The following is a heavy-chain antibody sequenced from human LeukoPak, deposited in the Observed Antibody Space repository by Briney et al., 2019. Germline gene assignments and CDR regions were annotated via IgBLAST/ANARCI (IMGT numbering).Heavy chain of an antibody. V-gene: IGHV3-43D*03. J-gene: IGHJ6*02. CDR2: ISWDGGST. CDR1: GFTFDDYA. D-gene: IGHD2-15*01. Sequence: GGSLRLSCAASGFTFDDYAMHWVRQAPGKGLEWVSLISWDGGSTYYADSVKGRFTIPRDNSKNSLYLQMNSLRAEDTALYYCAKDIAAGGCSGGSCYNYYYGMDVWGQGTTVTVSS. CDR3: AKDIAAGGCSGGSCYNYYYGMDV.